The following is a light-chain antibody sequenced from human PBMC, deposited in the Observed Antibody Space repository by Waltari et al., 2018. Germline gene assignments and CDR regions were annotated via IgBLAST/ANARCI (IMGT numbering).Light chain of an antibody. CDR3: SSYTDKSTWV. J-gene: IGLJ3*02. CDR1: SSDVGAYNY. V-gene: IGLV2-14*03. CDR2: DVG. Sequence: QSALTQPASVSGSPGQSITISCTGTSSDVGAYNYVSWYQQHPGKAPRLMIYDVGDRPSGVSNRFSGSKSGNMASLTISGLQAEDEADYYCSSYTDKSTWVFGGGTKLTVL.